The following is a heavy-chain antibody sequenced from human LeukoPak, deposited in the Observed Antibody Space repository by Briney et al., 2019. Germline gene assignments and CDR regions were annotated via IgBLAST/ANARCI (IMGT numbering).Heavy chain of an antibody. CDR2: IIPIFGTA. Sequence: ASVKVSCKASGYTFKNYGISWVRQAPGQGLEWMGGIIPIFGTANYAQKFQGRVTITADESTSTAYMELSSLRSEDTAVYYCAREWVWTPFSWFDPWGQGTLVTVSS. J-gene: IGHJ5*02. CDR3: AREWVWTPFSWFDP. CDR1: GYTFKNYG. V-gene: IGHV1-69*13. D-gene: IGHD3/OR15-3a*01.